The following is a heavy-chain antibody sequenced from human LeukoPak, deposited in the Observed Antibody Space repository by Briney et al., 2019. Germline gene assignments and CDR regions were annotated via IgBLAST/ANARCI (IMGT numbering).Heavy chain of an antibody. CDR3: ARGKELWFDY. CDR2: INPDTGGA. D-gene: IGHD5-18*01. V-gene: IGHV1-2*02. Sequence: GASVKVSCKASGYTFTSYSIHWVRQAPGQGLEWVGLINPDTGGAKYAQKFQGRVTMTRDTSISTAYMELSRLTSDDTAVYFCARGKELWFDYWGQGTLVTVSS. J-gene: IGHJ4*02. CDR1: GYTFTSYS.